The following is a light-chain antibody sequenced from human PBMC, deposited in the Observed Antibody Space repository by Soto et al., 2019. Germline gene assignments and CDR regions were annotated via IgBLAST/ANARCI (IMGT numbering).Light chain of an antibody. V-gene: IGKV2-30*01. CDR2: KIS. Sequence: DVVMTQSPFSLPVTLGQAASISCRSSQSLVSSDGNTYLNGFQQRPGQSPRRLIYKISNRDSGVPARCSGSGSGSDFTLKISRVEAEDVGVYYCMQSTRWPHTFGGGTKVEIK. CDR3: MQSTRWPHT. J-gene: IGKJ4*01. CDR1: QSLVSSDGNTY.